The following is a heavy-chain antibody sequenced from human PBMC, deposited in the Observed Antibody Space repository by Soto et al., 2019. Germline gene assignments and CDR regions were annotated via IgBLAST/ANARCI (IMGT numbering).Heavy chain of an antibody. Sequence: GGSLRLSCTASGFTFGDYAMSWFRQAPGKELEWVGFIRSKPYDGTTEYAASAKGRFTISRDDSKSIAYLQMNSLKTEDTAVYYCAKDLFSMVRGASYYSYGMDVWGQGTTVTVSS. CDR1: GFTFGDYA. CDR2: IRSKPYDGTT. V-gene: IGHV3-49*03. J-gene: IGHJ6*02. D-gene: IGHD3-10*01. CDR3: AKDLFSMVRGASYYSYGMDV.